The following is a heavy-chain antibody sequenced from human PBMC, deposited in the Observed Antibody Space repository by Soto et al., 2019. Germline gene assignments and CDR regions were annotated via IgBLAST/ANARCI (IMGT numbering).Heavy chain of an antibody. J-gene: IGHJ4*02. V-gene: IGHV3-33*01. Sequence: GGSLRLSCAASGFTFSSYGMHWVRQAPGKGLEWVAVIWYDGSNKYYADSVKGRFTISRDNSKNTLYLQMNSLRAEDTAVYYCARVASPGVPAALDYWGQGTLVTVSS. CDR1: GFTFSSYG. D-gene: IGHD2-2*01. CDR3: ARVASPGVPAALDY. CDR2: IWYDGSNK.